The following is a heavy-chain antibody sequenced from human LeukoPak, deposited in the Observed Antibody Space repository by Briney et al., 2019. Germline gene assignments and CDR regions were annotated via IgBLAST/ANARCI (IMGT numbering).Heavy chain of an antibody. CDR1: GFSFNTYG. CDR3: ARDAGQTYYDFWSGYSFFDY. Sequence: GGSLRLSCAASGFSFNTYGMHWVRQGPGKGLEWVAVISYDGSNKWYADSVKGRFTISRDNSKNTLYLQMNSLRAEDTAVYYCARDAGQTYYDFWSGYSFFDYWGQGTLVTVSS. CDR2: ISYDGSNK. V-gene: IGHV3-30*03. D-gene: IGHD3-3*01. J-gene: IGHJ4*02.